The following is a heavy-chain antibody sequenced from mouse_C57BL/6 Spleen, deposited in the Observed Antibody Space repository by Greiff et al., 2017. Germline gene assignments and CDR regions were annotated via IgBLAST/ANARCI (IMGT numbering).Heavy chain of an antibody. CDR3: ARSNYNSPFDY. V-gene: IGHV1-42*01. Sequence: VQLQQSGPELVKPGASVKISCKASGYSFTGYYMNWVKQSPEKSLEWIGEINPSTGGTTYNQKFKAKATLTVDKSSSTAYMQLKSLTSEDSAVYYCARSNYNSPFDYWGQGTTLTVSS. CDR2: INPSTGGT. D-gene: IGHD2-5*01. J-gene: IGHJ2*01. CDR1: GYSFTGYY.